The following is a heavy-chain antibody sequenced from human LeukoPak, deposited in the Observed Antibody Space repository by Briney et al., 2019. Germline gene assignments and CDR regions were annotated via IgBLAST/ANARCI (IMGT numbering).Heavy chain of an antibody. Sequence: PSETLSLTCTVSGGSISSYYWSWIRQPPGKGLEWIGYIYYSGSTYYNPSLKSRVTISVDTSKNQFSLKLSSVTAADTAVYYCARHNREYYYDSSGPNWFDPWGQGTLVTVSS. CDR3: ARHNREYYYDSSGPNWFDP. CDR1: GGSISSYY. V-gene: IGHV4-59*08. CDR2: IYYSGST. J-gene: IGHJ5*02. D-gene: IGHD3-22*01.